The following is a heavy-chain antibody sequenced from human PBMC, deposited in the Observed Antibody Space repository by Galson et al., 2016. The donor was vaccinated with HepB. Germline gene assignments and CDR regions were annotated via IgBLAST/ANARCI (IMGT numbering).Heavy chain of an antibody. V-gene: IGHV4-34*01. J-gene: IGHJ6*02. Sequence: SETLSLTCAVYGGSFSRYYWSWIRQPPGKGLEWIGEISHSGRIHYNPSLRSRVAISVDTSKNQFSLKLNSVTAADTAFYYCAITPENSYGYQYYGIDVWGQGTPVTVSS. CDR3: AITPENSYGYQYYGIDV. CDR2: ISHSGRI. D-gene: IGHD3-10*01. CDR1: GGSFSRYY.